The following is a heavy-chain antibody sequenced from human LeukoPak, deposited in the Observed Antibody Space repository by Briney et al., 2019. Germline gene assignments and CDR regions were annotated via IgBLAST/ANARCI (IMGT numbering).Heavy chain of an antibody. J-gene: IGHJ4*02. CDR2: IYYSGST. V-gene: IGHV4-31*03. D-gene: IGHD6-13*01. Sequence: PSETLSLTCTVSGGSISSGGYYWSWIRQHPGKGLEWIGYIYYSGSTYYNPSLKSRVTISVDTSKNQFSLKLSSVTAADTAVYYCARHPRSSSWSLDFDYWGQGTLVTVSS. CDR3: ARHPRSSSWSLDFDY. CDR1: GGSISSGGYY.